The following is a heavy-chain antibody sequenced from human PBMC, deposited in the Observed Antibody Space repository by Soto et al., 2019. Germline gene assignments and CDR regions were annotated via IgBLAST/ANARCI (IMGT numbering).Heavy chain of an antibody. CDR2: INAGNGNT. Sequence: QVQLVQSGAEVKKPGASVKVSCKASGYTFTSYAMHWVRQAPGQRLEWMGWINAGNGNTKYSQKFQGRVTITRDTSPSTAYMELGGLRSEDTAGYDCAAAYCSSTGCYSDNWVDPWGQGTLVTVSS. CDR3: AAAYCSSTGCYSDNWVDP. D-gene: IGHD2-2*02. J-gene: IGHJ5*02. V-gene: IGHV1-3*01. CDR1: GYTFTSYA.